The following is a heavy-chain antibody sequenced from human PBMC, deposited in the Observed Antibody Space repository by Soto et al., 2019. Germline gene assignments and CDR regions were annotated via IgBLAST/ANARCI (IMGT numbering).Heavy chain of an antibody. CDR2: INHSGST. V-gene: IGHV4-34*01. CDR3: AREGPLSGDAFDI. Sequence: PSETLSLTCAVYGGSFSGYYWSWIRQPPGKGLEWIGEINHSGSTNYNPSLESRVTISVDTSKNQFSLKLSSVTAADTAVYYCAREGPLSGDAFDIWGRGTKVTVSS. CDR1: GGSFSGYY. D-gene: IGHD3-16*01. J-gene: IGHJ3*02.